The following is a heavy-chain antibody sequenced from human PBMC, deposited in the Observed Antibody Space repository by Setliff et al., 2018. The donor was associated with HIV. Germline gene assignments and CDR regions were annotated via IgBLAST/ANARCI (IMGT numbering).Heavy chain of an antibody. Sequence: SETLSLTCTVSGGSISSYHWSWIRQPPGKGLEWIGYIYYSGSSKNTPSLKSRVTISVDTPKNEFSLKLSSMTAADTAVYYCARGIAVAGPYFDYWGQGTLVTVSS. V-gene: IGHV4-59*01. D-gene: IGHD6-19*01. CDR2: IYYSGSS. CDR1: GGSISSYH. J-gene: IGHJ4*02. CDR3: ARGIAVAGPYFDY.